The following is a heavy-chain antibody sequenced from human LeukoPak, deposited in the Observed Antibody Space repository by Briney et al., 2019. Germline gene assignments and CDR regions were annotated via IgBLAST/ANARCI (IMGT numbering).Heavy chain of an antibody. CDR1: GFTFSSYA. CDR3: AKHRYPEYYYYMDV. Sequence: GGSLRLSCAGSGFTFSSYAMSWVRQAPGKGLEWVSAVSGSGRSTYYADSVKGRFTISRDNSKNKLYLQMNSLRAEDTAVYYCAKHRYPEYYYYMDVWGKGTTVTVSS. D-gene: IGHD3-16*02. V-gene: IGHV3-23*01. J-gene: IGHJ6*03. CDR2: VSGSGRST.